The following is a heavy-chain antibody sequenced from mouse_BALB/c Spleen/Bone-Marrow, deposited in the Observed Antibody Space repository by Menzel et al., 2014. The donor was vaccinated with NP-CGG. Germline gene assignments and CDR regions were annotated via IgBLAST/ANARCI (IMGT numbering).Heavy chain of an antibody. CDR3: ARLNYYGNLFV. CDR1: GFDFSRYW. V-gene: IGHV4-1*02. CDR2: INPDSSTI. D-gene: IGHD1-1*01. Sequence: EVMLVESGGGLVQPGGSLKLSRAASGFDFSRYWMSWVRQAPGKGLGWIGEINPDSSTINYTPSLKDKFIISRDNAKNTLYLQMSKVRSEDTALYYCARLNYYGNLFVWGAGTTVTVSS. J-gene: IGHJ1*01.